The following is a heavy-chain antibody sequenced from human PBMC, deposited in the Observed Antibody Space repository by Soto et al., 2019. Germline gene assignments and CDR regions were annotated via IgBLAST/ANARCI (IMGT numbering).Heavy chain of an antibody. D-gene: IGHD1-26*01. Sequence: QVQLVESGGGVVQPGRSLRLSCAASGFTFSGYGMHWVRQAPGKGLEWVAVIWYDGSNKYYADSVKGRFTISRDNSKNTLYLQMNSLRAEDTAVYYCARERKELLHGIVRWFDPWGQGTLVTVSS. V-gene: IGHV3-33*01. CDR2: IWYDGSNK. J-gene: IGHJ5*02. CDR1: GFTFSGYG. CDR3: ARERKELLHGIVRWFDP.